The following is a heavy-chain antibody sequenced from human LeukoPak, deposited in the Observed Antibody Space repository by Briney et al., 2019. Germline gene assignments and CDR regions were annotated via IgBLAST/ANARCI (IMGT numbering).Heavy chain of an antibody. V-gene: IGHV3-74*03. CDR2: IPSDGSTT. CDR3: AKGAFRGVIRPLFDY. CDR1: GFTFSSYW. Sequence: PGGSLRLSCVSSGFTFSSYWMHWVRQAPGKGLVWVSHIPSDGSTTTYADSVKGRFTISRDNAKNTLYLQMNSLRAEDTAVYYCAKGAFRGVIRPLFDYWGQGTLVTVSS. D-gene: IGHD3-10*01. J-gene: IGHJ4*02.